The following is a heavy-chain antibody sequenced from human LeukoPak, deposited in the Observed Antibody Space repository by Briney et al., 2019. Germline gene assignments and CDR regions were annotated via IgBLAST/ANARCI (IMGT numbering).Heavy chain of an antibody. CDR3: ARLGDGDNLRYFDY. V-gene: IGHV4-59*08. CDR2: IYYSGST. Sequence: KAGGSLRLSCAASGFTVSNNYMSWVRQAPGKGLEWIGYIYYSGSTNYNASLKSRVTISVDTSKNQFSLKLSSVTAADTAVYYCARLGDGDNLRYFDYWGQGTLVTVSS. CDR1: GFTVSNNY. D-gene: IGHD5-24*01. J-gene: IGHJ4*02.